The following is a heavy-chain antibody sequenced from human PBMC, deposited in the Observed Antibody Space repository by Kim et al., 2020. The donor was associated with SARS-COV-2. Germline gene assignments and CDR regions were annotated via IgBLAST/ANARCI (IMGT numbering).Heavy chain of an antibody. V-gene: IGHV4-39*01. CDR3: ARLSVYYFDY. J-gene: IGHJ4*02. CDR2: IYYSGST. Sequence: SETLSLTCTVSGGSISSSSYYWGWIRQPPGKGLEWIGSIYYSGSTYYNPYLKSRVTISVDTSKNQFSLKLSSVTAADTAVYYCARLSVYYFDYWGQGTLVTVSS. CDR1: GGSISSSSYY.